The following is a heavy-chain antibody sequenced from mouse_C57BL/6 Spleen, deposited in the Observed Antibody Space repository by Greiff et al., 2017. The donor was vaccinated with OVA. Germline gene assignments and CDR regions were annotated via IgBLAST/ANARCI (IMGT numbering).Heavy chain of an antibody. V-gene: IGHV1-9*01. Sequence: SGAELMKPGASVKLSCKATGYTSTGYWIEWVKQRPGHGLEWIGEILPGSGSTNYIEKFKGKTTISEDTSSNTDYMQLSSLTTDDSAIYYCTRRSSWNDWGQGTTLTVSS. CDR3: TRRSSWND. J-gene: IGHJ2*01. CDR1: GYTSTGYW. CDR2: ILPGSGST. D-gene: IGHD1-1*01.